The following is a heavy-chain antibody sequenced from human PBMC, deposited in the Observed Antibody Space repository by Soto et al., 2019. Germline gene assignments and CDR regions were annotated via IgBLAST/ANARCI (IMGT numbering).Heavy chain of an antibody. Sequence: GSLRLSCAASGFTFSSYGMHWVRQAPGKGLEWVAVISYDGSNKYYADSVKGRFTISRDNSKNTLYLQMNSLRAEDTAVYYCAKDYSSSDYLFDYWGQGTLGTV. CDR3: AKDYSSSDYLFDY. CDR1: GFTFSSYG. V-gene: IGHV3-30*18. J-gene: IGHJ4*02. D-gene: IGHD6-6*01. CDR2: ISYDGSNK.